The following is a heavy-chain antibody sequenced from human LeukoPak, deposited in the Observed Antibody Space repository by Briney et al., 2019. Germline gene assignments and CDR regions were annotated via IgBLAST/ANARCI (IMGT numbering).Heavy chain of an antibody. D-gene: IGHD3-10*01. V-gene: IGHV3-23*01. J-gene: IGHJ4*02. CDR2: ISGSGGST. Sequence: PGGSLRLSCAASGFTFDDYGMSWVRQAPGKGLEWVSAISGSGGSTYYADSVKGRFTISRDNSKNTLYLQMNSLRAEDTAVNYCAKPMVRGVIPGYWGQGTLVTVSS. CDR3: AKPMVRGVIPGY. CDR1: GFTFDDYG.